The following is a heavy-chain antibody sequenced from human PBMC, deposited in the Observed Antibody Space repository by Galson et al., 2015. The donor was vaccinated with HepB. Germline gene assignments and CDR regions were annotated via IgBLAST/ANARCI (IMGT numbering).Heavy chain of an antibody. CDR3: VSYCGGDSCYPYSYDY. V-gene: IGHV1-2*06. D-gene: IGHD2-21*01. Sequence: SVKVSCKASGYIFTGYYMHWVRQAPGQGLEWMGRINPKSGGTNYAQKFQGRVTMTRDASISTAYMELSSLRSDDTAMYYCVSYCGGDSCYPYSYDYWGQGTLVTVSS. CDR1: GYIFTGYY. CDR2: INPKSGGT. J-gene: IGHJ4*02.